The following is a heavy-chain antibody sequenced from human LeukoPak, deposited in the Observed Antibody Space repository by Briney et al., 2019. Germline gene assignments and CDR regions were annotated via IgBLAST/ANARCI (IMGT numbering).Heavy chain of an antibody. CDR2: ISAYNGNT. V-gene: IGHV1-18*01. D-gene: IGHD3-3*01. J-gene: IGHJ4*02. Sequence: ASVKVSCKASGYTFTSYGISWVRQAPGQGLEWMGWISAYNGNTNYAQKLQGRVTMTTDTSTSTAYMELRSLRSDDTAVYYCARLGAGPTYYDFRSGYSSFYFDYWGQGTLVTVSS. CDR3: ARLGAGPTYYDFRSGYSSFYFDY. CDR1: GYTFTSYG.